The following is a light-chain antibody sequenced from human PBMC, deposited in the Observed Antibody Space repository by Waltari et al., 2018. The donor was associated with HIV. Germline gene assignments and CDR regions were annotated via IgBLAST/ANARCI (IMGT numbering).Light chain of an antibody. CDR1: QGISSN. J-gene: IGKJ2*01. Sequence: EIVMTQSPATLSVSPGERATLSSRASQGISSNLAWYQQKPGQAPRLLSYGASTRATGIPIRFSGSGSGTDFTLTISSLQSEDFAGYYCQQYNNWHPYTFGQGTKLEIK. V-gene: IGKV3-15*01. CDR2: GAS. CDR3: QQYNNWHPYT.